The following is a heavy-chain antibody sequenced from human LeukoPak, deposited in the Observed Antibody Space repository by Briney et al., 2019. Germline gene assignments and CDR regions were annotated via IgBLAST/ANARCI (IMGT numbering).Heavy chain of an antibody. Sequence: SQTLSLTCAISGDSVSSNSAAWNWIRQSPSRGLEWPGRTYYRSKWYNDYAVSVKSRILINPDTSKSQFSLQLNSVTPEDTAVYYGARDLSSWYVYFQHWGQGTLVTVSS. D-gene: IGHD6-13*01. CDR1: GDSVSSNSAA. J-gene: IGHJ1*01. CDR2: TYYRSKWYN. CDR3: ARDLSSWYVYFQH. V-gene: IGHV6-1*01.